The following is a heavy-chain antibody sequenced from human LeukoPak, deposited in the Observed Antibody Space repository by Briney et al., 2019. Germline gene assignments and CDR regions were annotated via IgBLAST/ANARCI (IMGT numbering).Heavy chain of an antibody. CDR2: INHSGST. CDR1: GGSFSGYY. CDR3: ARALRGSTIFGVVEFYYYYGMDV. J-gene: IGHJ6*02. D-gene: IGHD3-3*01. V-gene: IGHV4-34*01. Sequence: SETLSLTCAVYGGSFSGYYWSWIRQPPGKGLEWIGVINHSGSTNYNPSLKSRVTISVDTSKNQFSLKLSSVTAADTAVYYCARALRGSTIFGVVEFYYYYGMDVWGQGTTVTVSS.